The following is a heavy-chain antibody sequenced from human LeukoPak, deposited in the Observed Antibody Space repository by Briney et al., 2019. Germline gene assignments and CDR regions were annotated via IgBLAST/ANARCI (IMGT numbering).Heavy chain of an antibody. CDR3: AREGYSSVSGDY. CDR1: GGSFSGYY. J-gene: IGHJ4*02. V-gene: IGHV4-34*01. Sequence: SETLSLTCAVYGGSFSGYYWSWIRQPPGKGLEWIGEINHSGSTNYNPSLKSRVTISVDTSKNHFSLKLSSVTAADTAVYYCAREGYSSVSGDYWGQGTLVTVSS. CDR2: INHSGST. D-gene: IGHD6-13*01.